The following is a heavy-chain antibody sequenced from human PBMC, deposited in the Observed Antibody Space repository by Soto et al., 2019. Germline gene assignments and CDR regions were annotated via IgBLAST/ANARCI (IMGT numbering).Heavy chain of an antibody. CDR2: IFYSGGT. D-gene: IGHD6-13*01. V-gene: IGHV4-39*07. J-gene: IGHJ5*02. CDR1: GGSILDSTYY. Sequence: SETLSLTCTVSGGSILDSTYYWAWIRQSPGKGLEWIGTIFYSGGTFYTPSLKSRVTISVDKSKNQFSLKLSSVTAADTAVYYCAKDLGSSWYWFDPWGQGTLVTVSS. CDR3: AKDLGSSWYWFDP.